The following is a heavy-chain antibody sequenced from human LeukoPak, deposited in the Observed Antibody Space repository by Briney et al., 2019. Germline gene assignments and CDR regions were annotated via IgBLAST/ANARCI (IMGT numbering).Heavy chain of an antibody. V-gene: IGHV4-34*01. CDR1: GGSFSGYY. CDR3: ASSPVDYYDSSGYYYGLEADY. Sequence: PSETLSLTCAVYGGSFSGYYWSWIRQPPGKGLEWIGEINHSGSTNYNPSLKSRVTISVDTSKNQFSLKLSSVTAADTAVYYCASSPVDYYDSSGYYYGLEADYWGQGTLVTVSS. D-gene: IGHD3-22*01. CDR2: INHSGST. J-gene: IGHJ4*02.